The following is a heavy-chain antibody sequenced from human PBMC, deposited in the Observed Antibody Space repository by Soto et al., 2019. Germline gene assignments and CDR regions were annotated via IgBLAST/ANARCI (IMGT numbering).Heavy chain of an antibody. J-gene: IGHJ6*02. CDR2: INPRSGGT. D-gene: IGHD1-7*01. CDR3: ARRTPGTTLTFYAMDV. Sequence: QVQLVQSGAEVKEPGASVRVSCRASGYSFPGYYIHWVRQAPGHGLEWMGWINPRSGGTNNAQKFQGRVSMTRNTATVTVYMELTGVTPDDTAIYYCARRTPGTTLTFYAMDVWGQGTSVTVSS. CDR1: GYSFPGYY. V-gene: IGHV1-2*02.